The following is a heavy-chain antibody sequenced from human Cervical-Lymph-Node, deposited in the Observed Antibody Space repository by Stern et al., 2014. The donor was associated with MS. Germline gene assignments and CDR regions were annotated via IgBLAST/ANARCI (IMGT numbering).Heavy chain of an antibody. CDR1: GYTFTTYY. CDR2: FNPMGCKT. J-gene: IGHJ4*02. V-gene: IGHV1-46*01. CDR3: ARVLSLATSDS. Sequence: VQLVESGAEIRKPGASVKISWAASGYTFTTYYMHWGRQAPGQGPEWSALFNPMGCKTTYAQRFQGRVTVTGDTSTSTVYMELTGLRSEDTAVYYCARVLSLATSDSWGQGTLVIVSS. D-gene: IGHD1-1*01.